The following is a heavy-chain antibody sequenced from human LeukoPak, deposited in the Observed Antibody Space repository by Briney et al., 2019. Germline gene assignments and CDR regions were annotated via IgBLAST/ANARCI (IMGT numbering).Heavy chain of an antibody. V-gene: IGHV3-74*01. J-gene: IGHJ4*02. Sequence: GGSLRLSCAASGFTFSSYWMHWVPQAPGKGLVWVSRIFSDASNTNYADSVRGRFTISRDNAKNTLYLQMNSLRADDTAVYYCARVLPNSGRYFDYWGQGTLVTVSS. D-gene: IGHD6-19*01. CDR2: IFSDASNT. CDR3: ARVLPNSGRYFDY. CDR1: GFTFSSYW.